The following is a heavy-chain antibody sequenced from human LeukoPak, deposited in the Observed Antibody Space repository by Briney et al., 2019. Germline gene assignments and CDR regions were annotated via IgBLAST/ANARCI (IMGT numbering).Heavy chain of an antibody. CDR2: INPNSGGT. CDR3: ARDSSSGELDNDAFDI. CDR1: GYTFTGYY. V-gene: IGHV1-2*02. J-gene: IGHJ3*02. Sequence: GALVKVSCKASGYTFTGYYMHWVRQAPGQGLEWMGWINPNSGGTNYAQKFQGRVTMTRDTSISTAYMELSRLRSDDTAVYYCARDSSSGELDNDAFDIWGQGTMVTVSS. D-gene: IGHD6-6*01.